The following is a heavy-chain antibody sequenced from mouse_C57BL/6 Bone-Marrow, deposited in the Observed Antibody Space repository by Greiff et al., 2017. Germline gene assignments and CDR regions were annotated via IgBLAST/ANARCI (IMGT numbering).Heavy chain of an antibody. V-gene: IGHV1-64*01. D-gene: IGHD1-1*01. CDR2: IHPNSGST. Sequence: VKLRQPGAELVKPGASVKLSCKASGYTFTSYWMHWVKQRPGQGLEWIGMIHPNSGSTNYNEKFKSKATLTVDKSSSTAYMQLSSLTSEDSAVYYYARPHYYGSSLDYWGQGTTLTVSS. CDR1: GYTFTSYW. J-gene: IGHJ2*01. CDR3: ARPHYYGSSLDY.